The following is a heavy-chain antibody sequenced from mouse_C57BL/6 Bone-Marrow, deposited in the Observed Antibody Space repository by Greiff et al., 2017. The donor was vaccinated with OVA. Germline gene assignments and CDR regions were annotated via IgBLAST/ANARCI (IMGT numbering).Heavy chain of an antibody. Sequence: EVQLQQSGAELVKPGASVKLSCTASGFNITDYYMHWVKQRPEQGLEWIGRIDPEDGETKYDEKFKGKATITADTSSNTAYMQLSSLTSEDTAVYYCLIYYEYDAGFDYWGQGTTLTVSS. J-gene: IGHJ2*01. V-gene: IGHV14-2*01. D-gene: IGHD2-4*01. CDR3: LIYYEYDAGFDY. CDR2: IDPEDGET. CDR1: GFNITDYY.